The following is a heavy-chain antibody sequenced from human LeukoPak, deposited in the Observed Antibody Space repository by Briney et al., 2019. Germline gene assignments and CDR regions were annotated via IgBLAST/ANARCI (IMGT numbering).Heavy chain of an antibody. D-gene: IGHD2-15*01. V-gene: IGHV1-18*01. CDR3: ARVAGYCSGGSCYVCDY. J-gene: IGHJ4*02. Sequence: ASVKVSCKASGYTFTSYGISRVQQAPGQGLEWMGWISAYNGNTNYAQKLQGRVTMTTDTSTSTAYMELRSLRSDDTAVYYCARVAGYCSGGSCYVCDYWGQGTLVTVSS. CDR1: GYTFTSYG. CDR2: ISAYNGNT.